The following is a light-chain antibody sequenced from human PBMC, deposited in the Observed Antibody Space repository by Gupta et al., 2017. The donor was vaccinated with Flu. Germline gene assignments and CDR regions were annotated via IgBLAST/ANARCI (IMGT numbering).Light chain of an antibody. J-gene: IGKJ5*01. Sequence: EIVLTQSPATLSLSPGERATLSCSASHTVSRYLAWYQHKPGQAPRLLIYDASNRATGIPARFSGSGSGTDFTLTISSLEPEDFAVYYCQQRSDWPITFGQGTRLEIK. CDR1: HTVSRY. CDR3: QQRSDWPIT. V-gene: IGKV3-11*01. CDR2: DAS.